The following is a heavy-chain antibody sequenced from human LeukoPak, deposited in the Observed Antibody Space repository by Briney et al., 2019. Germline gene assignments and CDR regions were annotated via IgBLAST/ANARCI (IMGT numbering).Heavy chain of an antibody. CDR3: ARDSLDGFDI. CDR2: IYYSGTT. CDR1: GGSISSYY. J-gene: IGHJ3*02. Sequence: PSETLSLTCTVSGGSISSYYWSWIRQPPGKGLEWVGYIYYSGTTNYNPSLESRVTISVDTSKNQFSLRLSSVTAADTAVYYCARDSLDGFDIWAKGQWSLSLQ. V-gene: IGHV4-59*01.